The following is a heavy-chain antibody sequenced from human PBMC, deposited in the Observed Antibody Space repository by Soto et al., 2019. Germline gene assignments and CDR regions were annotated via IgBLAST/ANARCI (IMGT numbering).Heavy chain of an antibody. CDR1: GFTFTSSA. Sequence: SVKVSCKASGFTFTSSAVQWVRQARGQRLEWIGWIVVGSGNTNYAQKFQGWVTMTRDRSISTVYMELTRLRSDDTAVYFCARGHSTDCSNGVCSFFYNHEMDVWGQGTTVTVSS. CDR2: IVVGSGNT. V-gene: IGHV1-58*01. D-gene: IGHD2-8*01. CDR3: ARGHSTDCSNGVCSFFYNHEMDV. J-gene: IGHJ6*02.